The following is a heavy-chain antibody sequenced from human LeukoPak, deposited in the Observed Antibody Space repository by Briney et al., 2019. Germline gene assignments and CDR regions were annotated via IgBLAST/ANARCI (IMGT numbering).Heavy chain of an antibody. CDR1: GGTFSSYA. V-gene: IGHV1-69*06. D-gene: IGHD3-10*01. CDR2: IIPFFGTA. Sequence: SVTVSCKASGGTFSSYAISWVRQAPGQGLEWMGGIIPFFGTANYAQKFQGRVTITADKSTSTAYMELSSLRSDDTAVYYCARRKGGELLEHYFDYWGQGTLVTVSS. CDR3: ARRKGGELLEHYFDY. J-gene: IGHJ4*02.